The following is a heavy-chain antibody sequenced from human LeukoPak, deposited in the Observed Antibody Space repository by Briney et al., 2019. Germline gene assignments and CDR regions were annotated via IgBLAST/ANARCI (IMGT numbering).Heavy chain of an antibody. J-gene: IGHJ6*02. CDR1: GFTFDDYG. V-gene: IGHV3-21*06. D-gene: IGHD1-26*01. Sequence: GGSLRLSCAASGFTFDDYGMSWVRQAPGKGLEWVSSISGSTTYINYADSLKGRFTISRDNAKNSLYLQMNSLRAEDTGLYYCVRYRDYSYGLDVWGQGTTVTVSS. CDR2: ISGSTTYI. CDR3: VRYRDYSYGLDV.